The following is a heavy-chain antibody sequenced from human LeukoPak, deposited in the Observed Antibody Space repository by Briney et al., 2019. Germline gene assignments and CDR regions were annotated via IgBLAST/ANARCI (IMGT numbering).Heavy chain of an antibody. J-gene: IGHJ3*02. D-gene: IGHD5-12*01. V-gene: IGHV1-69*13. Sequence: ASVKVSCKASGGTFSSYAISWVRQAPGQGLEWMGGIIPIFGTANYAQKFQGRVTITADESTSTAYMELSSLRSEDTAVYYRAPVGTDNAFDIWGQGTMVTVSS. CDR2: IIPIFGTA. CDR1: GGTFSSYA. CDR3: APVGTDNAFDI.